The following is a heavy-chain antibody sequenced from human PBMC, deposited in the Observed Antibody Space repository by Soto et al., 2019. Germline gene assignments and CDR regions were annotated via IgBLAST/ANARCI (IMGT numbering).Heavy chain of an antibody. CDR3: ARDIVTTITSLDY. CDR1: GYTFTSYD. Sequence: ASVKVSCKASGYTFTSYDINWVRQATGQGLEWMGWMNPNSGGTNSAQKFQGRVTMTRDTSISTAYMELSRLRSDDTAVYYCARDIVTTITSLDYWGQGTLVTVSS. CDR2: MNPNSGGT. J-gene: IGHJ4*02. D-gene: IGHD5-12*01. V-gene: IGHV1-2*02.